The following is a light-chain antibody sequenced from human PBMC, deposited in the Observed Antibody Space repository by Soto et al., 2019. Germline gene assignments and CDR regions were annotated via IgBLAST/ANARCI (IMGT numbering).Light chain of an antibody. Sequence: EIVLTQSPAILSLSPGERATLSCRVSQSVGSTSLAWYHQKPGQAPRLLIYAASSRATGISDSFSGSGSRTDVALTISRLETEDSAVYYCQQYGNSPPLFAFGHVTKVDI. CDR1: QSVGSTS. CDR2: AAS. V-gene: IGKV3-20*01. J-gene: IGKJ3*01. CDR3: QQYGNSPPLFA.